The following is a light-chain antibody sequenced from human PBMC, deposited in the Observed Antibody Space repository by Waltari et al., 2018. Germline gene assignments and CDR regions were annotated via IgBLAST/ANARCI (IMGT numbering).Light chain of an antibody. CDR2: DAS. J-gene: IGKJ3*01. CDR3: HQHGNWPPT. Sequence: EIVLTQSPATLALSPGERATLSCRASQSVSSSLAWYQQKRGKAPRLLIYDASNRATGIPSRFSGSGSGTDFTLTIRSLEPEDFAVYYCHQHGNWPPTFGPGTKLDIK. CDR1: QSVSSS. V-gene: IGKV3-11*01.